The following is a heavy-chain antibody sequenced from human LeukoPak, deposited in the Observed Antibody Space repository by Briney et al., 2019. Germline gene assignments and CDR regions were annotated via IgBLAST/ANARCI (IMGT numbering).Heavy chain of an antibody. CDR3: AKVAHYYGSGSYYEYYFDY. CDR1: GFTFSSYA. J-gene: IGHJ4*02. V-gene: IGHV3-23*01. CDR2: ISGSGGTT. D-gene: IGHD3-10*01. Sequence: PGGSLRLSCAASGFTFSSYAMSWVRQAPGKGLEWVSAISGSGGTTYYSDSVKGRFTISRDNSKNTLYLQMNSLRAEDMAVYYCAKVAHYYGSGSYYEYYFDYWAREPWSPSPQ.